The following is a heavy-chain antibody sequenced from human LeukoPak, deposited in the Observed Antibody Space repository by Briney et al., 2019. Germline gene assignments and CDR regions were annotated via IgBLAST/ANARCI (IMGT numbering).Heavy chain of an antibody. D-gene: IGHD6-19*01. Sequence: SSVTVSFKGSGGTFNNYAVRWVRQAPGQGAEGMGRIINILGIANYAQKFQGSVTIPPDQSTSTAYMELSSLRSEETAVYYCARYLSPPRIAVASGDYWGQGTLVTVSS. CDR2: IINILGIA. CDR3: ARYLSPPRIAVASGDY. V-gene: IGHV1-69*04. CDR1: GGTFNNYA. J-gene: IGHJ4*02.